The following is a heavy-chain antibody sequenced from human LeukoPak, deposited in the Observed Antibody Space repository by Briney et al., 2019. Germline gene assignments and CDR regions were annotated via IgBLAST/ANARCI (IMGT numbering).Heavy chain of an antibody. CDR2: ISSSGSTI. CDR3: ARDPGGGYSGSYSVGYYFDY. D-gene: IGHD1-26*01. Sequence: GVSLRLSGAAYRFTFNDYYMRWNPQAQGKGREGVLYISSSGSTIYYADSVKGRLTISRHNAKNSLYLQMNNLRAEDTAVYYCARDPGGGYSGSYSVGYYFDYWAREPWSPSPQ. CDR1: RFTFNDYY. V-gene: IGHV3-11*01. J-gene: IGHJ4*02.